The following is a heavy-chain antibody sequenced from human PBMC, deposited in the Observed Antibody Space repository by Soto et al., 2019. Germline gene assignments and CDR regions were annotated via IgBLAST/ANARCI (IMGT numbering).Heavy chain of an antibody. D-gene: IGHD1-1*01. J-gene: IGHJ4*02. CDR3: AREPATAKPEGVDF. Sequence: GASVKVSCKASGYTFNDYYIYWVRQAPGQGLEWVAWINPNGGGTKYAPKFQGGVTMTRDTSITTAYMELSRLRSGDTAVYYCAREPATAKPEGVDFWGQGTLVTVSS. CDR1: GYTFNDYY. CDR2: INPNGGGT. V-gene: IGHV1-2*02.